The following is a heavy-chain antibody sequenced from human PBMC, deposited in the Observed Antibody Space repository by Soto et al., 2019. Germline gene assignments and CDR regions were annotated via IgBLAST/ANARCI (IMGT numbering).Heavy chain of an antibody. CDR3: ASLWGSSDY. D-gene: IGHD7-27*01. CDR1: GITFSNYE. CDR2: ISSDGDTI. J-gene: IGHJ4*02. V-gene: IGHV3-48*03. Sequence: EVRLVESGGGLVQPGGSLRLSCAASGITFSNYEMNWVRQVPGKGLEWISFISSDGDTIYYAVSVKGRFTISRDNAKNSLYLQMNSLRAEDSAVYYCASLWGSSDYWGQGTLVTVSS.